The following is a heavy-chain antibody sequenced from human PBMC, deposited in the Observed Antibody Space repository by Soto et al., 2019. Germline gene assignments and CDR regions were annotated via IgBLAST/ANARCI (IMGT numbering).Heavy chain of an antibody. D-gene: IGHD6-19*01. Sequence: SSETLSLTCTVSGDSISSGSYWGWIRQPPGEGPEWIASIYHSGTTFYNPSLKSRISISVDTSKNQFSLRLTSVTAADTATYYCARVHVMVVAGSTFDYWGPGTLVTVSS. CDR3: ARVHVMVVAGSTFDY. CDR1: GDSISSGSY. CDR2: IYHSGTT. V-gene: IGHV4-38-2*02. J-gene: IGHJ4*03.